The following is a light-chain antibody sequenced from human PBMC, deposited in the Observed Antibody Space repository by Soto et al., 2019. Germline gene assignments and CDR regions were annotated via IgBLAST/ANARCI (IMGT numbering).Light chain of an antibody. J-gene: IGKJ1*01. Sequence: EIVLTQSPGTLSLSPGERATLSCRASQSVDSTSLAWYQHKPGQAPRLLIYGASSRASGIPDRFCGSGSETDFALTINRLEPEDFAVYYCQQYGNSPLTFGQGTKVEIK. V-gene: IGKV3-20*01. CDR1: QSVDSTS. CDR2: GAS. CDR3: QQYGNSPLT.